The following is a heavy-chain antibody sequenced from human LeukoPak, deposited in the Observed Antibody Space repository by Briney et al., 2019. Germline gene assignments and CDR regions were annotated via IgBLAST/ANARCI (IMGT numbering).Heavy chain of an antibody. CDR1: GFTFSDYY. D-gene: IGHD3-22*01. Sequence: GGSLRLSCAASGFTFSDYYMSWISQAPGKGLEXXXXXSSSGTIIYYADSVKGRFTISRDNAKNTLYLQMNSLRAEDTAVYYCARGVDYYDSSGYYFGYWGQGTLVTVSS. V-gene: IGHV3-11*04. CDR3: ARGVDYYDSSGYYFGY. J-gene: IGHJ4*02. CDR2: XSSSGTII.